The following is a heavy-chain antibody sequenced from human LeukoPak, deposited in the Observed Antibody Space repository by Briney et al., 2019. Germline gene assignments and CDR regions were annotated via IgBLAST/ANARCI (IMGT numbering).Heavy chain of an antibody. J-gene: IGHJ4*02. Sequence: GESLKISCRSPGYSFTSYWIGWVRQMPGKGLEGMVIIYPGDSVPRYRPSFQGQVTISADKSISTAYLQWSSLKASDAAMDYCARAIAAGGQGDYWGQGTLVTVSS. V-gene: IGHV5-51*01. CDR3: ARAIAAGGQGDY. D-gene: IGHD6-13*01. CDR1: GYSFTSYW. CDR2: IYPGDSVP.